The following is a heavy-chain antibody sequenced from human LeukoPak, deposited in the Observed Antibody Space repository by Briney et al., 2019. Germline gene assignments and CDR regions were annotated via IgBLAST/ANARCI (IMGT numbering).Heavy chain of an antibody. J-gene: IGHJ4*02. CDR3: ARGGSGSPLDY. CDR2: IYHSGST. D-gene: IGHD3-10*01. CDR1: GGSISSSNW. Sequence: SETLSLTCAVSGGSISSSNWWSWVRQPPGKGLEWIGEIYHSGSTNYNPSLKSRVTISVDTSKNQFSLKLNSVTAADTAVYYCARGGSGSPLDYWGQGTLATVSS. V-gene: IGHV4-4*02.